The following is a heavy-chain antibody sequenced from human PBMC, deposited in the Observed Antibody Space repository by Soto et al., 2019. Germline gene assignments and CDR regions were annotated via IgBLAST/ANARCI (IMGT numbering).Heavy chain of an antibody. V-gene: IGHV1-18*01. J-gene: IGHJ5*02. D-gene: IGHD3-22*01. CDR1: GYTLTSYG. Sequence: ASVKVSCKASGYTLTSYGISWVRRAPGQGLEWMGWISAYNGNTNYAQKLQGRVTMTTDTSTSTAYMELRSLRSDDTAVYYCARVLVTPYYYDSSGYFAAPNDPWGQGTLVTVSS. CDR2: ISAYNGNT. CDR3: ARVLVTPYYYDSSGYFAAPNDP.